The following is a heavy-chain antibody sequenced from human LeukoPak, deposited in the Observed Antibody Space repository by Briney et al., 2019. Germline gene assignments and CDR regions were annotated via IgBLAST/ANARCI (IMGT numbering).Heavy chain of an antibody. CDR2: IYYSGST. CDR1: GGSISSYY. J-gene: IGHJ3*02. D-gene: IGHD4-23*01. Sequence: SETLSLTCTVSGGSISSYYWSWIRQPPGKGLEWIGYIYYSGSTNYNPSLKSRVTISVDTSKNQFSLKLSSVTAADTAVYYCARGTTVVNAFDIWGQGTMVTVSS. V-gene: IGHV4-59*01. CDR3: ARGTTVVNAFDI.